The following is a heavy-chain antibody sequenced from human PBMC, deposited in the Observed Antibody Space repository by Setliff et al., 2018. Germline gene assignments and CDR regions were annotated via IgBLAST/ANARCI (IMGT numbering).Heavy chain of an antibody. CDR3: ARALYPSSFIGHNWFDP. J-gene: IGHJ5*02. V-gene: IGHV5-51*01. Sequence: GESLTLSCKDSASTFSNYWIVWVRQMPGKGLEWMGMIYPDDSDTKYHPSFQGQVTISADKSISTAYLQWSSLKASDTAMYYCARALYPSSFIGHNWFDPWGQGTLVTVSS. CDR2: IYPDDSDT. CDR1: ASTFSNYW. D-gene: IGHD2-2*01.